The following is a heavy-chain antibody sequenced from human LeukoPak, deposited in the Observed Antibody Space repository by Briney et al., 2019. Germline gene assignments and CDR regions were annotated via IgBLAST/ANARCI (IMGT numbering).Heavy chain of an antibody. J-gene: IGHJ4*02. V-gene: IGHV1-69*05. CDR3: ASSALALREPYFDY. CDR1: GGTFSSCA. D-gene: IGHD1-14*01. Sequence: WASVKVSCKASGGTFSSCAISWVRQAPGQGLEWMGGIIPIFGTANYAQKFQGRVTITTDESTSTAYMELSSLRSEDTAAYYCASSALALREPYFDYWGQGTLVTVSS. CDR2: IIPIFGTA.